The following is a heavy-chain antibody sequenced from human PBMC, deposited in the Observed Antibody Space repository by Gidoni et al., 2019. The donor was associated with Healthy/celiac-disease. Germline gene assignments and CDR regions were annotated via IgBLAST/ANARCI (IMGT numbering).Heavy chain of an antibody. J-gene: IGHJ6*02. Sequence: QLQLQESGPGLVKPSETLSLTCTVSGGSISSSSYYWGWIRQPPGKGLEWIGSIYYSGSTYYNPSLKSRVTISVDTSKNQFSLKLSSVTAADTAVYYCARLKARGYSNGKYYYYYGMDVWGQGTTVTVSS. CDR3: ARLKARGYSNGKYYYYYGMDV. CDR1: GGSISSSSYY. V-gene: IGHV4-39*01. CDR2: IYYSGST. D-gene: IGHD4-4*01.